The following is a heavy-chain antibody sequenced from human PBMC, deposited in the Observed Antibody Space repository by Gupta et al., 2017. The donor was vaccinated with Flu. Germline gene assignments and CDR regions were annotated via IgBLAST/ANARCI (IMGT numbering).Heavy chain of an antibody. J-gene: IGHJ4*02. V-gene: IGHV3-74*01. CDR3: AIGGSGYNVDY. D-gene: IGHD3-22*01. CDR2: INSDGSST. CDR1: GFTFSSYW. Sequence: EVQLVESGGGLVQPGGSLRLSCAASGFTFSSYWLHWVRQAPGKGLGWVSSINSDGSSTSDADSVKGRFTISRDNAKNTLYLQMNSLRAEDTAVYYGAIGGSGYNVDYGGQGTLVTVSS.